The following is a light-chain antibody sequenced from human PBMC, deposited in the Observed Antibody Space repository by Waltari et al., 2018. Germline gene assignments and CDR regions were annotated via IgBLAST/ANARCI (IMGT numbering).Light chain of an antibody. Sequence: EIMLTQSPGTLSLSPGERATLSCSASQNIGRYLVWYQQKPGQAPRLLIYEASRRATGIPDRFSGSGSGTDFSLTISRLEPEDFAVYYCQNHERLPATFGQGTKVEIK. CDR1: QNIGRY. J-gene: IGKJ1*01. V-gene: IGKV3-20*01. CDR2: EAS. CDR3: QNHERLPAT.